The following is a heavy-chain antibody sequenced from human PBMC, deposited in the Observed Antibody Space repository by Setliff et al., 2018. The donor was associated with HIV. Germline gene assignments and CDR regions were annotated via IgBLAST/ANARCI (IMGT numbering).Heavy chain of an antibody. CDR3: ATNFSTFDY. D-gene: IGHD7-27*01. Sequence: GGSLRLSCAASGFTFSSYWMHWVRQAPGKGLVWVSRLNYDGSSAGYADSVRGRFTISRDNAKNTLYLQMNSLRADDTALYYCATNFSTFDYWGQGVLVTVSS. CDR1: GFTFSSYW. CDR2: LNYDGSSA. J-gene: IGHJ4*02. V-gene: IGHV3-74*01.